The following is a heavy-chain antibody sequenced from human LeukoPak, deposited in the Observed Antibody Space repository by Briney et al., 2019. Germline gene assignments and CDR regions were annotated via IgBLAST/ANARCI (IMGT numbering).Heavy chain of an antibody. V-gene: IGHV3-23*01. J-gene: IGHJ4*02. CDR3: ARGGPGYYLDY. CDR1: GFTFSSYA. CDR2: ISGSGGST. Sequence: QPGGSLRLSCAASGFTFSSYAMSWVRQAPGKGLEWVSAISGSGGSTYYADSVKGRFTISRENAKNSLYLQMNILKAGDTAVYYCARGGPGYYLDYWGQGTLVTVSP.